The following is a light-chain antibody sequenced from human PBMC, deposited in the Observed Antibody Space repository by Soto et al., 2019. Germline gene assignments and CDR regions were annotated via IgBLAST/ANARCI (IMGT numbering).Light chain of an antibody. V-gene: IGKV3-15*01. J-gene: IGKJ1*01. CDR2: AAS. CDR3: QQDANWPQT. CDR1: QSISNS. Sequence: IVLSKCPATLPLSQGERASLACRASQSISNSLVWYQQKSGQAPSLLIYAASTRAAGVPARFSGSGSGTEFTLTISSLQSEDFAVYYCQQDANWPQTFGQGTKVDI.